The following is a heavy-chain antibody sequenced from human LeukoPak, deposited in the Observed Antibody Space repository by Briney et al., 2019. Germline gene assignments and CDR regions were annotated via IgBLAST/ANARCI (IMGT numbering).Heavy chain of an antibody. CDR1: GGSFSGSY. D-gene: IGHD2-21*02. Sequence: SETLSLTCAVYGGSFSGSYWTWIRQTPGRGHEWIGESSPMGDLIGYNPSLKGRATISVDSSKKQFSLRLTSVTAADTGIYYCARVPDATARPCDTRGVGTVVTVSS. V-gene: IGHV4-34*01. CDR3: ARVPDATARPCDT. J-gene: IGHJ5*02. CDR2: SSPMGDLI.